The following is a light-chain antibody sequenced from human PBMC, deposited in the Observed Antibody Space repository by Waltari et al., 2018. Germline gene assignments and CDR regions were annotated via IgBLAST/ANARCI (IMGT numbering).Light chain of an antibody. CDR1: SSDVGGYNY. V-gene: IGLV2-14*01. CDR2: EVS. CDR3: NSYTSSSTRV. Sequence: QSALTQPASVSGSPGQSITISCTGPSSDVGGYNYVSWYQQHPGKAPKLMIYEVSNRPSGVSNRFSGSKSGNTASLTISGLQAEDEADYYCNSYTSSSTRVFGGGTKLTVL. J-gene: IGLJ3*02.